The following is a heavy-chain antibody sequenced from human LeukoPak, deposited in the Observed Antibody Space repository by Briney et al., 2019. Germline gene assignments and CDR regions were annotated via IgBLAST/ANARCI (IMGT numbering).Heavy chain of an antibody. D-gene: IGHD5-18*01. J-gene: IGHJ4*02. CDR3: ASSGGKGYDY. Sequence: GGSLRLSCAASGFSFSFYGMHWVRQAPGKGLEWVAVIWSDGDNKYYADSVKGRFTISRDNSKNTLYLQMNSLRVEDTAVYYCASSGGKGYDYWGQGTLVTVSS. V-gene: IGHV3-33*01. CDR1: GFSFSFYG. CDR2: IWSDGDNK.